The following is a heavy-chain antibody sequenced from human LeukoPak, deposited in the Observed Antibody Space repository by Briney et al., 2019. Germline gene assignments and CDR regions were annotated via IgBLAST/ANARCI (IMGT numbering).Heavy chain of an antibody. D-gene: IGHD1-1*01. V-gene: IGHV3-48*03. J-gene: IGHJ4*02. CDR3: GGDKGAWNLDF. Sequence: PGGSLRLACEASGFTFSGYEMNLVRQAPGRGLEWLSYITSSGNTIDYADSVKGRFTTSRDNAESSLYLQMNSLGAEDTAVYYCGGDKGAWNLDFWGQGTLVTVSS. CDR1: GFTFSGYE. CDR2: ITSSGNTI.